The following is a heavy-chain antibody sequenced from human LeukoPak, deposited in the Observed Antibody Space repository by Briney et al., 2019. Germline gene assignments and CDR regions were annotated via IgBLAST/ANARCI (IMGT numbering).Heavy chain of an antibody. CDR1: GFTFSSYA. V-gene: IGHV3-23*01. Sequence: GGSLRLSCAASGFTFSSYAMSWVRQAPGKGLEWVSAISGSGGSTYYADSVKGRFTISRDNSKNTLYLQTNSLRAEDTAVYYCAKDLISYDSSGYYNYWGQGTLVTVSS. CDR2: ISGSGGST. D-gene: IGHD3-22*01. J-gene: IGHJ4*02. CDR3: AKDLISYDSSGYYNY.